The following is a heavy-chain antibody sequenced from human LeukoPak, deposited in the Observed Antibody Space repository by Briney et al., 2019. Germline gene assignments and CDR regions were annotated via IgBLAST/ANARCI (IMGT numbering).Heavy chain of an antibody. Sequence: SETLSLTCAIYGGSFSGYYWSWIRQPPGKGLEWIGYIYYSGSTNYNPSLKSRVTISVDTSKNQFSLKLSSVTAADTAVYYCARANLYYYYGMDVWGQGTTVTVSS. CDR2: IYYSGST. CDR1: GGSFSGYY. J-gene: IGHJ6*02. CDR3: ARANLYYYYGMDV. V-gene: IGHV4-59*01.